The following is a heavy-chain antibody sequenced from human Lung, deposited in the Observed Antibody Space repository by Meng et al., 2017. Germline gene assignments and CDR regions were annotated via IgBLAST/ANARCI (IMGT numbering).Heavy chain of an antibody. J-gene: IGHJ4*02. CDR1: GGSFSDYY. Sequence: VPLRQWGAVLFKPSETLSLTCVVSGGSFSDYYWSWIRQPPGKGLEWIGEINHSGSTNYNPSLESRATISVDTSQNNLSLKLSSVTAADSAVYYCARGPTTMAHDFDYWGQGTLVTVSS. V-gene: IGHV4-34*01. D-gene: IGHD4-11*01. CDR3: ARGPTTMAHDFDY. CDR2: INHSGST.